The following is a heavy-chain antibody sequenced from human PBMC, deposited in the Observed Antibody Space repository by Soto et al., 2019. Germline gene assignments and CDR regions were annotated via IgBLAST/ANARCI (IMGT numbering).Heavy chain of an antibody. CDR2: ILPFFGTA. CDR1: GGTFRTES. Sequence: QVHLVQSGAAVKKPGSSVKVSCKYSGGTFRTESINWVRQAPGQGLEWMGGILPFFGTADYAPRFQGRVTITADVAMRTVYMKLSTVSCLDTVLYFSARGLALGANPEAFDVEGQLTMVSVS. D-gene: IGHD2-15*01. J-gene: IGHJ3*01. V-gene: IGHV1-69*13. CDR3: ARGLALGANPEAFDV.